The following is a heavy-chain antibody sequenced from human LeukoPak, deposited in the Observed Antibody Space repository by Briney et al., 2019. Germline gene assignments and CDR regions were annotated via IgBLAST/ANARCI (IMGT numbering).Heavy chain of an antibody. D-gene: IGHD1-26*01. CDR3: ARDAGWGYYDL. V-gene: IGHV3-7*01. CDR2: IDKHGSGK. CDR1: GFTFSTSW. Sequence: GGSLRLSCVASGFTFSTSWVTWVRQAPGKGLEWVANIDKHGSGKYYADSVKGRLAISRDYAKNSVFLQMNSLRAEVTSVYYCARDAGWGYYDLWGQGTPVTVSS. J-gene: IGHJ4*02.